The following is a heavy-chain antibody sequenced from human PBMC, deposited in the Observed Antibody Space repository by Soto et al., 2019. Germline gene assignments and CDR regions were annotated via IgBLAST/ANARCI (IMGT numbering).Heavy chain of an antibody. CDR2: IIPMFGTP. J-gene: IGHJ3*02. Sequence: QVQLVQSGAEVKKPGSSVKVSCKTSGGDFSSYSMNWVRQAPGQGPEWMGGIIPMFGTPNYAPRFQGRVTVAAYESTTTVYMELSSLTSEDTAVYYCARDLGPSFYYDSDGPLNPFDIWGQGTMVTVSS. V-gene: IGHV1-69*01. CDR1: GGDFSSYS. D-gene: IGHD3-22*01. CDR3: ARDLGPSFYYDSDGPLNPFDI.